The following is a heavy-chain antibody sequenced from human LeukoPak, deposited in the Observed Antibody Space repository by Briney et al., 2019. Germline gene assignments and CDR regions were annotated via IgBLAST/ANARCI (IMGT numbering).Heavy chain of an antibody. CDR3: ASGGIYYGAAFDF. Sequence: GGSLRLSCAASGFTFSSYGMTWVRQAPGKGLAWVSSISGRGESTYYADSVKGRVTISRDNSKNTVYLQMNSLRVEDTAVYYCASGGIYYGAAFDFWGQGTLVTVSS. CDR1: GFTFSSYG. D-gene: IGHD1-26*01. V-gene: IGHV3-23*01. CDR2: ISGRGEST. J-gene: IGHJ4*02.